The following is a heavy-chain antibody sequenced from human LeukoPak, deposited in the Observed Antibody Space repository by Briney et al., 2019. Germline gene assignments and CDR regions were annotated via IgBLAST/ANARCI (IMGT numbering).Heavy chain of an antibody. J-gene: IGHJ6*02. CDR1: GFTVSSNY. D-gene: IGHD6-19*01. CDR2: IYSGGST. CDR3: ARDKAVAGSYYYYGMDV. V-gene: IGHV3-66*01. Sequence: GSLRLSCAASGFTVSSNYMSWVRQAPGKGLEWGSVIYSGGSTYYADSVKGRFTISRDNSKNTLYLQMNSPRAEDTAVYYCARDKAVAGSYYYYGMDVWGQGTTVTVSS.